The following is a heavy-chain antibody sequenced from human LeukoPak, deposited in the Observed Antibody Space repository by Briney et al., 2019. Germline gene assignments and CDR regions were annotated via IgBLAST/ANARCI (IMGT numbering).Heavy chain of an antibody. Sequence: GRSLRLSCAASGFTFSSYAMHWVRQAPGKGLEWVAVISYGGSNKYYADSVKGRFTISRDNSKNTLYLQMNSLRAEDTAVYYCARPMVRGSEYYYYGMDVWGKGTTVTVSS. V-gene: IGHV3-30*04. CDR3: ARPMVRGSEYYYYGMDV. CDR1: GFTFSSYA. J-gene: IGHJ6*04. CDR2: ISYGGSNK. D-gene: IGHD3-10*01.